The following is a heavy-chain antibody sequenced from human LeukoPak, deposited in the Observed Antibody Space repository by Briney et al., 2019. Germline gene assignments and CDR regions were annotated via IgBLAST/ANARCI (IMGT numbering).Heavy chain of an antibody. D-gene: IGHD6-6*01. Sequence: ASVKVSCKASGYTFTGYYMHWVRQAPGQGLEWMGWINPNSGGTNYAQKFQGRVTMTRDTSISTAYMELSRLRSDDTAVYYCARSSIAAHEIDYWGQGTLVTVSS. J-gene: IGHJ4*02. CDR3: ARSSIAAHEIDY. V-gene: IGHV1-2*02. CDR2: INPNSGGT. CDR1: GYTFTGYY.